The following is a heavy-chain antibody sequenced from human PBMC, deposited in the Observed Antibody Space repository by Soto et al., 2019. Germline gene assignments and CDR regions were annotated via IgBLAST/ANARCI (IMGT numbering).Heavy chain of an antibody. V-gene: IGHV3-33*01. Sequence: QVQLVESGGGVVQPGRSLRLSCAASGFTFSSYGMHWVRQAPGKGLEWVAVIWYDGSTKYYADSVKGRVTISRDNSKNTMHLQMNSLGAEDTSVYYCARTHIRLVGREYYYYYYGMDVWGQGTTVTVSS. CDR1: GFTFSSYG. CDR3: ARTHIRLVGREYYYYYYGMDV. CDR2: IWYDGSTK. D-gene: IGHD6-19*01. J-gene: IGHJ6*02.